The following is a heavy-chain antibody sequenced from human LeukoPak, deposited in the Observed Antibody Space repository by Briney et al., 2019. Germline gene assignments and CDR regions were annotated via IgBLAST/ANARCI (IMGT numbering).Heavy chain of an antibody. V-gene: IGHV1-69*01. J-gene: IGHJ4*02. Sequence: SVKVSCKASGGTFSIYAVSWVRQAPGQGLEWMGGIIPIFGTANYAQKFQGRVTITADESTSTAYMELSSLRSEDTAVYYCARVGLKMATLPFDYWGQGTLVTVSS. CDR3: ARVGLKMATLPFDY. CDR1: GGTFSIYA. CDR2: IIPIFGTA. D-gene: IGHD5-24*01.